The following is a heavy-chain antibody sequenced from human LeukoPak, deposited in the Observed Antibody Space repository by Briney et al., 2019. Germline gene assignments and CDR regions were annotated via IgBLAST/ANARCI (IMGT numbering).Heavy chain of an antibody. V-gene: IGHV1-18*01. Sequence: ASVKVSCKASGYTFINYGVSWVRQAPGQGLEWMGWIIVYNGNTNYAQSLQGRVTMTTGTSTSTAYMELRSLRSDDTAVYYCARVIVGATSGDYWGQGTLVTVSS. CDR3: ARVIVGATSGDY. CDR2: IIVYNGNT. CDR1: GYTFINYG. J-gene: IGHJ4*02. D-gene: IGHD1-26*01.